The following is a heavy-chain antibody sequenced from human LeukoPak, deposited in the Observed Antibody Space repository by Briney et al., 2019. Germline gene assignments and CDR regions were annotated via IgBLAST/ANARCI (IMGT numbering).Heavy chain of an antibody. V-gene: IGHV3-21*01. CDR1: GFTFSSYS. CDR3: ARDRRDGYNYFDY. D-gene: IGHD5-24*01. Sequence: GGSLRLSCAASGFTFSSYSMNWVRQAPGKGLEWVSSISSSSSYIYYADSVKGRFTISRDNAKNPLYLQMNSLRAEDTAVYYCARDRRDGYNYFDYWGQGTLVTVSS. J-gene: IGHJ4*02. CDR2: ISSSSSYI.